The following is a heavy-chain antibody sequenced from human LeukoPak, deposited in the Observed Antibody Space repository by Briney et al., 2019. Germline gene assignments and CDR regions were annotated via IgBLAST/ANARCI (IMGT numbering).Heavy chain of an antibody. D-gene: IGHD5-18*01. Sequence: SETLSLTCTVSGYSISSGYYWGWVRPPPGKGLEWIGSIYHSGSTYYNPSLKSRVTISVDTSKNQFSLKLSSVTAADTAVYYCARDRGYSYGMFDYWGQGTLVTVSS. CDR1: GYSISSGYY. CDR3: ARDRGYSYGMFDY. J-gene: IGHJ4*02. CDR2: IYHSGST. V-gene: IGHV4-38-2*02.